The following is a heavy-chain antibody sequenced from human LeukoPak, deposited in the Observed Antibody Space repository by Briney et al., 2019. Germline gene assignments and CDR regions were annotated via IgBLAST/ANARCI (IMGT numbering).Heavy chain of an antibody. J-gene: IGHJ4*02. CDR3: ARLVVPSANAVDS. CDR1: GFTFSNSY. Sequence: PGGSLRLSCAASGFTFSNSYMSWIRQAPGKGLEWISYISATGSAIYYADSVKGPFTISRDNAKNSLYLQIYSLRPEDTAVYYCARLVVPSANAVDSWGQGTLVTVSS. CDR2: ISATGSAI. D-gene: IGHD2-2*01. V-gene: IGHV3-11*01.